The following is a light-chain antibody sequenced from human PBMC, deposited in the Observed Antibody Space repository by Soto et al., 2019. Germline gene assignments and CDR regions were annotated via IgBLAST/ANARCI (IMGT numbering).Light chain of an antibody. V-gene: IGKV1-17*01. CDR3: QQSYGTPTT. CDR2: DAS. CDR1: QGIRND. J-gene: IGKJ5*01. Sequence: DIQMTQSPSSLSASVGDRVTITCRASQGIRNDLGWYQQKPGKAPMVLIYDASNLESGVPSRFSGSGSGTEITLTINSLQPADFATYYCQQSYGTPTTFGQGTRLEIK.